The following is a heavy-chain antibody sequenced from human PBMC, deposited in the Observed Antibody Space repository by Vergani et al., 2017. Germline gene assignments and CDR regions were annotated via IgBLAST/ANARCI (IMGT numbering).Heavy chain of an antibody. CDR2: LVVGSGNT. J-gene: IGHJ4*02. D-gene: IGHD3-22*01. CDR1: GFTFTSSA. V-gene: IGHV1-58*02. CDR3: AAGAWRNSYYYDSSGYPDPFDY. Sequence: QMQLVQSGPEEKKPGTSVKVSCKASGFTFTSSAMQWVRQARGQRLEWIGWLVVGSGNTNYAQKSQERVTITRNKSTSTADMELSSLRSEDTAVYYCAAGAWRNSYYYDSSGYPDPFDYWGQGTLVTVSS.